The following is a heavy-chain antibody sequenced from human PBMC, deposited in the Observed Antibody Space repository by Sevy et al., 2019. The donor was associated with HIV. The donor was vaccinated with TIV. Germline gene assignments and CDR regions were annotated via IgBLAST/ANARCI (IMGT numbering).Heavy chain of an antibody. CDR2: TYYRSKWYN. CDR3: ARDHNWGYDS. V-gene: IGHV6-1*01. CDR1: GDSVSKNGVA. J-gene: IGHJ4*02. Sequence: SQTLSLTCAISGDSVSKNGVAWNWIRQSPSRGLEWLGRTYYRSKWYNDYAPSVKSRVTINPDSPKNQFSLQLNSVTPEYTAVYYCARDHNWGYDSWGQGTLVTVSS. D-gene: IGHD7-27*01.